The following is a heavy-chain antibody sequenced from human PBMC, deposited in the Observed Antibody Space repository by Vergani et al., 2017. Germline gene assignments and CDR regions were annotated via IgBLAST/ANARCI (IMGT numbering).Heavy chain of an antibody. Sequence: QVQLQESGPGLVKPSETLSLTCSVSGDSMNTYYWSWIRQPPGKGLEWIGEINHSGSTNYNPSLKSRVTISVDTSKNQFSLKLSSVTAADTAVYYCARDHYGSGRNDAFDIWGQGTMVTVSS. CDR1: GDSMNTYY. CDR3: ARDHYGSGRNDAFDI. V-gene: IGHV4-59*12. D-gene: IGHD3-10*01. CDR2: INHSGST. J-gene: IGHJ3*02.